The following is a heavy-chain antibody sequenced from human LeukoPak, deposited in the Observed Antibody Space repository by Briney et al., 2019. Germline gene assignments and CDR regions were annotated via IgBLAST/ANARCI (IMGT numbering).Heavy chain of an antibody. Sequence: SETLSLTCTVSGGSISSYYWSWIRQPAGKGLEWIGRIYTSGSTNYNPSLKSRVTVSVDTSKNQFSLKLSSVTAADTAVYYCARDSGYCSGGSCYSRGDAFDIWGQGTMVTVSS. D-gene: IGHD2-15*01. CDR1: GGSISSYY. CDR3: ARDSGYCSGGSCYSRGDAFDI. V-gene: IGHV4-4*07. CDR2: IYTSGST. J-gene: IGHJ3*02.